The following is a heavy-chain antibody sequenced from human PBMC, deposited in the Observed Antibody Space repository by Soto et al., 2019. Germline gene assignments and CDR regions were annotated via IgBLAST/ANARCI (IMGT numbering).Heavy chain of an antibody. CDR2: IYHSGNT. Sequence: QVQLQESGPGLVKPSGTLSLTCAGSGGSINSSNWWTWVRQPPGKGLEWIGNIYHSGNTNYNPSLKSRVTISVDKSKNQFSLRLSAVTAADTATYYCAREGPATIAADLSWFDPWGQGTLVTVSS. V-gene: IGHV4-4*02. CDR1: GGSINSSNW. D-gene: IGHD6-13*01. CDR3: AREGPATIAADLSWFDP. J-gene: IGHJ5*02.